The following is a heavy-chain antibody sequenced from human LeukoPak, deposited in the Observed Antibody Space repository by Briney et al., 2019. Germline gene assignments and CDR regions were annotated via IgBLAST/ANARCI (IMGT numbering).Heavy chain of an antibody. CDR2: IYPGDSDT. CDR1: GYSFTSYC. Sequence: PGESLKISCKGSGYSFTSYCIGWVRQMPGKGLEWMGIIYPGDSDTRYSPSLQGQVTISADKSISTAYLQLSSLKAADTAMYYCARQYYDFWSGYYTAFDYWGQGTLVTVSS. J-gene: IGHJ4*02. D-gene: IGHD3-3*01. V-gene: IGHV5-51*01. CDR3: ARQYYDFWSGYYTAFDY.